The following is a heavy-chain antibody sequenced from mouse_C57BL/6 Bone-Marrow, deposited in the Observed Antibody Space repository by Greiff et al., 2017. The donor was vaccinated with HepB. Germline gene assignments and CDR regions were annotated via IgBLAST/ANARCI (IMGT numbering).Heavy chain of an antibody. V-gene: IGHV5-17*01. CDR3: ATFYDYDENYFDY. Sequence: EVMLVESGGGLVKPGGSLKLSCAASGFTFSDYGMHWVRQAPEKGLEWVAYISSGSSTIYYADTVKGRFIISRDNAKNTLFLQMTSLRSEDTAMYYCATFYDYDENYFDYWGQGTTLTVSS. J-gene: IGHJ2*01. CDR2: ISSGSSTI. CDR1: GFTFSDYG. D-gene: IGHD2-4*01.